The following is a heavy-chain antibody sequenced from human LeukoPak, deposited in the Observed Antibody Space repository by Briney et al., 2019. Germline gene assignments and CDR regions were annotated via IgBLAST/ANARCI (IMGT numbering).Heavy chain of an antibody. V-gene: IGHV4-59*04. J-gene: IGHJ4*02. CDR1: GGSISSYY. CDR3: ARHLYSDSSGYYFKPLYFDY. CDR2: IYYSGST. Sequence: SETLSLTCTVSGGSISSYYWSWIRQPPGKGLEWIGYIYYSGSTYYNPSLKSRLTISVDTSKNQFSLKLNSVTAADTAVYYCARHLYSDSSGYYFKPLYFDYWGQGTLVTVSS. D-gene: IGHD3-22*01.